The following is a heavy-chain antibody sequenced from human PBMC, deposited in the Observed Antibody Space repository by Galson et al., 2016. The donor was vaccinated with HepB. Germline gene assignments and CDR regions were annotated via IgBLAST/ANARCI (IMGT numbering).Heavy chain of an antibody. Sequence: PALVKPTQTLTLTCTFSGFSLGTSRAGVGWIRQSPGKALEWLAVIYWNDEKHYSPSLESRLTITKDTSKTQVVLTMTNMDPVDTATYYCAHRQQYLGQNDHNTYGFDYWGQGTLVTFSS. CDR2: IYWNDEK. CDR3: AHRQQYLGQNDHNTYGFDY. CDR1: GFSLGTSRAG. V-gene: IGHV2-5*01. D-gene: IGHD3-10*01. J-gene: IGHJ4*02.